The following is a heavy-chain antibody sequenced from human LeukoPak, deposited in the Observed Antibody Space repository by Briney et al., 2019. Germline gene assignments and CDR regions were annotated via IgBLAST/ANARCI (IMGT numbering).Heavy chain of an antibody. CDR1: GFTFDDYA. V-gene: IGHV3-9*01. CDR3: AKEDRRGRHFDY. J-gene: IGHJ4*02. Sequence: PGGSLRLSCAASGFTFDDYAMHWVRQAPGKGREWVSDISWNSGSLGYADSVKGRFTISRDNAKNSLYLQMNSLRAEDTALYYCAKEDRRGRHFDYWGQGTLVTVSS. D-gene: IGHD3-16*01. CDR2: ISWNSGSL.